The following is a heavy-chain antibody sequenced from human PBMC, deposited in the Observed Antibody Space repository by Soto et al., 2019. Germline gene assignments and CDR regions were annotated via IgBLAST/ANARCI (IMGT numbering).Heavy chain of an antibody. J-gene: IGHJ4*02. CDR1: GGSISSSSYY. V-gene: IGHV4-39*01. Sequence: SETLSLTCTVSGGSISSSSYYWGWIRQPPGKGLEWIGSIYYNGSTYYNPSLKSRVTISVDTSKNQFSLKLSSVTAADTAVYYCARHTGLHRTYFDYWGQGTLLTVSS. D-gene: IGHD4-4*01. CDR2: IYYNGST. CDR3: ARHTGLHRTYFDY.